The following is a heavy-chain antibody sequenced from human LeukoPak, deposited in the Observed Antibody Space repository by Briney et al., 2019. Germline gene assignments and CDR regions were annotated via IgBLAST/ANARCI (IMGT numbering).Heavy chain of an antibody. J-gene: IGHJ4*02. V-gene: IGHV3-23*01. D-gene: IGHD5-18*01. Sequence: PGGSLRLSCAASGFTFSSYAMSWVRQAPGKGLEWVSAISSGGDNTYYADSVKGRLTISRDNSKNTLYVQMTILRAEDTAVYYCAREDATMVLSLDYWGQGALVTVSS. CDR1: GFTFSSYA. CDR2: ISSGGDNT. CDR3: AREDATMVLSLDY.